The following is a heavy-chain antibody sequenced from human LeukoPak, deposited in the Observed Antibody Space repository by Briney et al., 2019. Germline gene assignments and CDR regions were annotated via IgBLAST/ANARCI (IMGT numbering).Heavy chain of an antibody. Sequence: SETLSLTCAVYGGSFSGYYWSWIRQPAGKGLEWIGEINHSGSTNYNPSLKSRVTISVDTSKNQFSLKLSSVTAADTAVYYCARGNYRAPDPWGQGTLVTVSS. CDR3: ARGNYRAPDP. J-gene: IGHJ5*02. CDR1: GGSFSGYY. V-gene: IGHV4-34*01. D-gene: IGHD5-24*01. CDR2: INHSGST.